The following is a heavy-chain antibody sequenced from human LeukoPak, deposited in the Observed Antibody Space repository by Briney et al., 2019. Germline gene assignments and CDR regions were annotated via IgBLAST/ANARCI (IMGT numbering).Heavy chain of an antibody. J-gene: IGHJ3*01. V-gene: IGHV4-59*01. CDR2: IYDSETA. D-gene: IGHD3-10*02. Sequence: PSETLSLTCSLSGASITNYYWTWLRQPPGMALEYIGYIYDSETANYNPSLKSRVTISIDTSKTQFSLKLTSVTASDTAIYFCARLTPPLAEGSVRGFGNLDVWGQGTMVTVSS. CDR3: ARLTPPLAEGSVRGFGNLDV. CDR1: GASITNYY.